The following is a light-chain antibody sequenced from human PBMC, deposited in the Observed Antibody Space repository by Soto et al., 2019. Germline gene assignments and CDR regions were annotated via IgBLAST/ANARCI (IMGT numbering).Light chain of an antibody. V-gene: IGKV1-5*03. CDR2: KAS. Sequence: IQMTQSPSTLYASVGDRVTFTCRASQTISTWLSWYQHNPGEAPKLLIYKASTLEVGVPSRFSGSGSGTDFTLTINTLQPADFATYYCQQYNSYPWTCGQGTKV. J-gene: IGKJ1*01. CDR1: QTISTW. CDR3: QQYNSYPWT.